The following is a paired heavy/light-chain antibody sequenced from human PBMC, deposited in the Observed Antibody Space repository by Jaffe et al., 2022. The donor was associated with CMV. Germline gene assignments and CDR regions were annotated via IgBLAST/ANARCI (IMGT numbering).Light chain of an antibody. V-gene: IGKV2-28*01. Sequence: DIVMTQSPLSLPVTPGEPASISCRSSQSLLHSNGYNYLDWYLQKPGKSPQLLIYLGSNRASGVPDRFSGSGSGTDFTLKISRVEAEDVGVYYCMQALQTPHTFGGGTKVEIK. CDR3: MQALQTPHT. CDR2: LGS. CDR1: QSLLHSNGYNY. J-gene: IGKJ4*01.
Heavy chain of an antibody. CDR2: ISYDGSNK. CDR1: GFTFSSYG. J-gene: IGHJ6*02. CDR3: AKTLQDYGDYRPGYYYYYGMDV. Sequence: QVQLVESGGGVVQPGRSLRLSCAASGFTFSSYGMHWVRQAPGKGLEWVAVISYDGSNKYYADSVKGRFTISRDNSKNTLYLQMNSLRAEDTAVYYCAKTLQDYGDYRPGYYYYYGMDVWGQGTTVTVSS. V-gene: IGHV3-30*18. D-gene: IGHD4-17*01.